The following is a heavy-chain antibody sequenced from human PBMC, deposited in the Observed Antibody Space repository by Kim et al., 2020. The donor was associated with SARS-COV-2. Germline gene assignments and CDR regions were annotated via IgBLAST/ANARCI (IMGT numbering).Heavy chain of an antibody. D-gene: IGHD6-19*01. V-gene: IGHV4-34*01. CDR2: INHSGST. CDR1: GGSFSGYY. Sequence: SETLSLTCAVYGGSFSGYYWSWIRQPPGKGLEWIGEINHSGSTNYNPSLKSRVTISVDTSKNQFSLKLSSVTAADTAVYYCATYSSGWYSYFDYWGQGTLVTVSS. CDR3: ATYSSGWYSYFDY. J-gene: IGHJ4*02.